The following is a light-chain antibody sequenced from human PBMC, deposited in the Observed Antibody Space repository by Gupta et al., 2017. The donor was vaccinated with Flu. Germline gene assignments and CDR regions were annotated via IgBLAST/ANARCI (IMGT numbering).Light chain of an antibody. CDR2: EAS. CDR1: QNIGTY. CDR3: HQSHTTPQT. V-gene: IGKV1-39*01. Sequence: IQMSHAASFLSASLGDRVTISCRASQNIGTYLNWYQQKPGKAPELLIYEASILHSGVPSRFSGSASGTDFTLTISSLHPEDFATYYCHQSHTTPQTFGQGTKVEI. J-gene: IGKJ1*01.